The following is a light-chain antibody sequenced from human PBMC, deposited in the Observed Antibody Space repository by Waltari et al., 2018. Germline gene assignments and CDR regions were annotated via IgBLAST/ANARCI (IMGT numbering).Light chain of an antibody. Sequence: DIQMTQSPSSLSASVGDRVTITCRASQRISNYVNWYQQKAGKAPKLLIYLASTLQSGVPSRISGSGSGTDFTLTINSLQPEDVATYCCQQGYSSPLTFGGGTQVEIK. V-gene: IGKV1-39*01. J-gene: IGKJ4*01. CDR1: QRISNY. CDR2: LAS. CDR3: QQGYSSPLT.